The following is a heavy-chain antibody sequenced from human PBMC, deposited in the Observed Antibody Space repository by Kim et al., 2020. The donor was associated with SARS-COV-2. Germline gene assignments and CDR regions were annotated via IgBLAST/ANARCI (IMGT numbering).Heavy chain of an antibody. V-gene: IGHV3-13*04. CDR2: IGTAGET. Sequence: GGSLRLSCAASGFIFGGHDMHWVRQGTGKGLEWVSAIGTAGETFYEESVKGRFIISRENGKNSLYLQMNSLRAGDTAVYYCARGSQLWSGVDVWGQGTTVTVSS. CDR1: GFIFGGHD. D-gene: IGHD5-18*01. J-gene: IGHJ6*02. CDR3: ARGSQLWSGVDV.